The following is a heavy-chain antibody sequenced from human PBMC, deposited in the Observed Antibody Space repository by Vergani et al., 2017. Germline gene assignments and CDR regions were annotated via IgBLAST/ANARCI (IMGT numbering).Heavy chain of an antibody. J-gene: IGHJ3*02. CDR1: GFSFSSFG. CDR2: INIGGRT. D-gene: IGHD4-17*01. Sequence: VQLVESGGGLVKPGGSLRLSCAASGFSFSSFGFHWVRQAPGKGLEWVSTINIGGRTSYADSVKGRLTLTRDDSKNTLHLQMNSLRPEDTAVYYCARGMTTETTDLDGFDIWGQGTMVSVSS. V-gene: IGHV3-NL1*01. CDR3: ARGMTTETTDLDGFDI.